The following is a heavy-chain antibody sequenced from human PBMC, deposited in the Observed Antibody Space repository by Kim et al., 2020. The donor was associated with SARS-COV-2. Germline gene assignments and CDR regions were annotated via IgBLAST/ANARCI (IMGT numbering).Heavy chain of an antibody. CDR1: GFTFADYA. Sequence: GGSLRLSCAVSGFTFADYAMHWVRQAPGKGLEWVSGISWNSGSIGYADSVKGLFTISRDNAKSSLYLQMNSLRGEDTALYYCARNMWADVVTAVDVWGKGTTVIVSS. J-gene: IGHJ6*04. CDR2: ISWNSGSI. V-gene: IGHV3-9*01. CDR3: ARNMWADVVTAVDV. D-gene: IGHD2-21*02.